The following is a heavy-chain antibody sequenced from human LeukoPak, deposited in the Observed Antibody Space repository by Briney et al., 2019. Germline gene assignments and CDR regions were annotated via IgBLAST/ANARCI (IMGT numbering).Heavy chain of an antibody. V-gene: IGHV4-38-2*02. J-gene: IGHJ4*02. CDR2: IYHSGST. CDR1: GYSISSGYY. D-gene: IGHD3-22*01. Sequence: SETLSLTCTVSGYSISSGYYWGWIRQPPGKGLEWIGSIYHSGSTYYNPSLESRVTISVDTSKNQFSLKLSSVTAADTAVYYCARRPYYYDSSGYRDYWGQGTLVTVSS. CDR3: ARRPYYYDSSGYRDY.